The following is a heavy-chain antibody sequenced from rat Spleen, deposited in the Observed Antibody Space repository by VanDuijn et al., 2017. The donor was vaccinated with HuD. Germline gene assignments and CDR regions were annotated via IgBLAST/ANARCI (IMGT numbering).Heavy chain of an antibody. D-gene: IGHD1-6*01. CDR2: ISIDGRRT. V-gene: IGHV5-29*01. Sequence: EVELVESGGGLVQPGRSLKLSCAASGYTFSNYGMAWVRQAPTKGLEWVATISIDGRRTYYRDSVKGRFTISRDNAKSTLYLQMDSLRSEDTATYYCARQMYTTDYNYWYFDFWGPGTMVTVSS. CDR3: ARQMYTTDYNYWYFDF. CDR1: GYTFSNYG. J-gene: IGHJ1*01.